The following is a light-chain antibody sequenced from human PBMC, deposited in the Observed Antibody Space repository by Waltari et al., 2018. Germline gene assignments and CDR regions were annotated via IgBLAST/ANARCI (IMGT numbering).Light chain of an antibody. CDR3: QQYDNLAS. J-gene: IGKJ4*01. CDR2: DAT. Sequence: DIQMTQSPSSLSASVGDGVTITCQASQAISNHLNWYQHKPGKAPELLIFDATNLETGVPSRFRGSGSGTDFTLTIPSLQPEDFATYYCQQYDNLASFGGGTKVEIK. V-gene: IGKV1-33*01. CDR1: QAISNH.